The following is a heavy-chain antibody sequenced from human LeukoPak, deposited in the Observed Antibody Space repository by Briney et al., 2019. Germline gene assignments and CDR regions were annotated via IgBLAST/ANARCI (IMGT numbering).Heavy chain of an antibody. CDR3: AKDHPTNDYGDYYFDY. CDR2: ISYDGSNK. V-gene: IGHV3-30*18. CDR1: GFTFSSYG. Sequence: GRSLRLSCAASGFTFSSYGMRWVRQAPGKGLEWVTVISYDGSNKYYADSVKGRFTISRNNSKNTLYLQMNSLRAEDTAVYYCAKDHPTNDYGDYYFDYWGQGTLVTVSS. D-gene: IGHD4-17*01. J-gene: IGHJ4*02.